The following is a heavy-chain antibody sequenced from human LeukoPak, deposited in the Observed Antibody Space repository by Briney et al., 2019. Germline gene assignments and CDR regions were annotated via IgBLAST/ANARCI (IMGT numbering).Heavy chain of an antibody. J-gene: IGHJ6*03. CDR3: VRWRSDILPGYYNPSYYYMDV. CDR1: GYTFTSYD. V-gene: IGHV1-8*01. D-gene: IGHD3-9*01. CDR2: MNPNNGYT. Sequence: ASVKVSCKADGYTFTSYDIHWVRQATGQGLEWMGWMNPNNGYTGYAQKFQGRVTMTRNTSISTAYMELNSLRSEDTAVYYCVRWRSDILPGYYNPSYYYMDVWGKGTTVTVSS.